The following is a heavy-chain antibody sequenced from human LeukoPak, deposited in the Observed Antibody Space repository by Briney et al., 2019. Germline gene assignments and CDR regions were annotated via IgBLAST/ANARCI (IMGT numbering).Heavy chain of an antibody. CDR3: ARVLSEWEPPFDY. J-gene: IGHJ4*02. Sequence: PGGSLRLSCAASGFTFSTYSMHWVRQAPGKGLEWVAVLSYDGSNKYFADSVKGRFTISRDSSKNTLYLQMNSLRAEDTAVYYCARVLSEWEPPFDYWGQGTLVTVSS. D-gene: IGHD1-26*01. CDR2: LSYDGSNK. CDR1: GFTFSTYS. V-gene: IGHV3-30-3*01.